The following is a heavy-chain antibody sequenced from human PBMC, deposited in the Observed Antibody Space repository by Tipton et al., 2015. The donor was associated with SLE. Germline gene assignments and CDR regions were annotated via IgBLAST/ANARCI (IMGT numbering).Heavy chain of an antibody. V-gene: IGHV3-48*01. CDR2: ISTGSDDM. CDR3: ARVWSDYSGGDY. Sequence: SLRLSCAASGFTFSSYGMHWVRQAPGKGLESVSYISTGSDDMQYRDSVKGRFTISRDNAQNSLYLQMNSLRAEDTAVYYCARVWSDYSGGDYWGQGTLVTVAS. D-gene: IGHD3-3*01. CDR1: GFTFSSYG. J-gene: IGHJ4*02.